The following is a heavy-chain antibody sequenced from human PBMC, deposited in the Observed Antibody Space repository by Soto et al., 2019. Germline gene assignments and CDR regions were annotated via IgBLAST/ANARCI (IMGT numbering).Heavy chain of an antibody. CDR3: AREYCSGGSCYEGPTYYYGMDV. CDR1: GGSISSGGYY. D-gene: IGHD2-15*01. Sequence: QVQLQESGPGLVKPSQTLSLTCTVSGGSISSGGYYWSWIRQHPAKGLEWIGYIYYSGSTYYNPSLTSRVTISVDTSKNQFSLKLSSVTAADTAVYYCAREYCSGGSCYEGPTYYYGMDVWGQGTTVTVSS. V-gene: IGHV4-31*03. CDR2: IYYSGST. J-gene: IGHJ6*02.